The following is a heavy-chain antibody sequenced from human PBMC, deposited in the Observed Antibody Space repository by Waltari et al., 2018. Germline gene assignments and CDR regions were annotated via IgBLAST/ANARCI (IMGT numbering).Heavy chain of an antibody. CDR1: GFTFSGSW. J-gene: IGHJ4*02. Sequence: DVQLVESGGDLVQPGESLRLSCAVSGFTFSGSWMSWVRRAPGKGLEWGANINQDGSEEYYVDSVMGRFSISRDNAKNALFLQMNSLRAEDTAVYYCAKGKRAPDYWGQGTLVTVSS. CDR3: AKGKRAPDY. V-gene: IGHV3-7*01. CDR2: INQDGSEE.